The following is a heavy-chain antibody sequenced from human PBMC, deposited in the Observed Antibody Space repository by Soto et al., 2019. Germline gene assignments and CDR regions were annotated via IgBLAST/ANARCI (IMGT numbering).Heavy chain of an antibody. CDR3: ARDMWYNEAARPGSDYYYYMDV. V-gene: IGHV1-46*03. D-gene: IGHD6-6*01. CDR1: GYTFTSYY. Sequence: ASVKVSCKASGYTFTSYYMHWVRQAPGQGLEWMGIINPSGGSTSYAQKFQGRVTMTRDTSTSTVYMELSSLRSEDTAVYYCARDMWYNEAARPGSDYYYYMDVWGQGTTVTVSS. CDR2: INPSGGST. J-gene: IGHJ6*03.